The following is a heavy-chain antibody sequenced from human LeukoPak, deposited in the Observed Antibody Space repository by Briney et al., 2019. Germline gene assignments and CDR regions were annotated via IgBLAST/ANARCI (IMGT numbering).Heavy chain of an antibody. V-gene: IGHV4-61*02. CDR2: IYTSGST. CDR3: ARAKGPSCSSTSCYVAAMVTFDM. D-gene: IGHD2-2*01. J-gene: IGHJ3*02. Sequence: SETLSLTCTVSGGSISSGSYYWSWIRQPAGKGLEWIGRIYTSGSTNYNPSLKSRVTISVDTSKNQFSLKLSSVTAADTAVYYCARAKGPSCSSTSCYVAAMVTFDMWGQGTMVTVSS. CDR1: GGSISSGSYY.